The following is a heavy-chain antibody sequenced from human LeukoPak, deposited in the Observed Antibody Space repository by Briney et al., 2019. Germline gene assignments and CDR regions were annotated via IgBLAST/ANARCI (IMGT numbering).Heavy chain of an antibody. V-gene: IGHV3-74*01. Sequence: GGSLRLSCAASGFTFSSYWMYWVRQVPGKGLECVSRINTDGSSTTYGESVKGRFTMSRDNAKNTLYLQMNSLRAEDAAVYYCVRRQGPGLPDYWGQGTPVTVSS. CDR1: GFTFSSYW. J-gene: IGHJ4*02. CDR2: INTDGSST. CDR3: VRRQGPGLPDY.